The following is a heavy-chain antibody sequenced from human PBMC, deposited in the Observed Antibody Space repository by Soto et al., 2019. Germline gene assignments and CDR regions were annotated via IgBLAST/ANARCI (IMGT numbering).Heavy chain of an antibody. Sequence: PGESLKISCKASGYSFSNYWIGWVRQMPGKGLEWIAIVNPGDSDTRYSPSFQGQVTISADKSITTTYLEWRSLKASDTAMYYCARPHINYVANWGQGTLVTVSS. V-gene: IGHV5-51*01. CDR1: GYSFSNYW. J-gene: IGHJ4*02. CDR3: ARPHINYVAN. CDR2: VNPGDSDT. D-gene: IGHD1-7*01.